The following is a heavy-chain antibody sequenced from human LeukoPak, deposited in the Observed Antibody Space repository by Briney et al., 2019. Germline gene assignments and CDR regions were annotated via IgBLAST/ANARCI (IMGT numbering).Heavy chain of an antibody. Sequence: KVACXASGNTFTNYYMHWVRQAPGQGLEWMGIINPSDDVTNYAQKFQGRVTMTRDTSTGTVYMELSSLRSEDTAVYYCARDLRAGPYYYDDSGYSDYWGQGTLVTVSS. CDR2: INPSDDVT. CDR1: GNTFTNYY. D-gene: IGHD3-22*01. CDR3: ARDLRAGPYYYDDSGYSDY. V-gene: IGHV1-46*01. J-gene: IGHJ4*02.